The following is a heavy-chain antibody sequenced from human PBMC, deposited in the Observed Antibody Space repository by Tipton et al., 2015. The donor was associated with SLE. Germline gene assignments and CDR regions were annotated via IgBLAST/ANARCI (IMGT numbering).Heavy chain of an antibody. CDR3: ARDSSTLGYCSSTSCSHFDY. Sequence: TLSLTCTVSGASISSSSYYWGWIRQPPGKGLEWIGSIYYSGSTYYNPSLKSRVTISVDTSKNQFSLKLSSVTAADTAVYYCARDSSTLGYCSSTSCSHFDYWGQGTLVTVSS. V-gene: IGHV4-39*07. CDR1: GASISSSSYY. CDR2: IYYSGST. J-gene: IGHJ4*02. D-gene: IGHD2-2*01.